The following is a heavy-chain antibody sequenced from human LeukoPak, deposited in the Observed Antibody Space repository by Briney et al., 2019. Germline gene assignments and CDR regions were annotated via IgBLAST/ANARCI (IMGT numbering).Heavy chain of an antibody. V-gene: IGHV3-23*01. J-gene: IGHJ4*02. CDR2: ISGSGGST. D-gene: IGHD2-2*01. CDR3: AKERPYCSSTSCYGVYFDY. CDR1: GFTFSSYS. Sequence: PGGSLRLSCAASGFTFSSYSMNWVRQAPGKGLEWVSAISGSGGSTYYADSVKGRFTISRDNSKNTLYLQMNSLRAEDTAVYYCAKERPYCSSTSCYGVYFDYWGQGTLVTVSS.